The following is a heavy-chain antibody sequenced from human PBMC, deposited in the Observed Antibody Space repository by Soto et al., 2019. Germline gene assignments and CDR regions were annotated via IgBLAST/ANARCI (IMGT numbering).Heavy chain of an antibody. CDR2: IYHSGST. CDR1: GGSISSSNW. J-gene: IGHJ6*02. CDR3: ARGARGYYYGMDV. Sequence: QVQLQESGPGLVKPSGTLSLTCAVSGGSISSSNWWSWVRQPPGKGLEWIGEIYHSGSTNYNPSRRSRVTISVDKSKTQFSLTLSSVTAADTAASYCARGARGYYYGMDVWGQGTTVTVSS. V-gene: IGHV4-4*02.